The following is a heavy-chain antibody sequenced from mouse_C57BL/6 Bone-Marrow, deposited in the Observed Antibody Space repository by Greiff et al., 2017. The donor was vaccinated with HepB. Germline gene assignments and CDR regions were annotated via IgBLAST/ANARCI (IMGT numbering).Heavy chain of an antibody. D-gene: IGHD1-1*01. Sequence: EVQLVESGPELVKPGDSVKISCKASGYSFTGYFMNWVMQSHGKSLEWIGRINPYNGDTFYNQKFKGKATLTVDKSSSTAHMELRSLTSEDSAVYYCASPYYYGSYYFDYWGQGTTLTVSS. J-gene: IGHJ2*01. CDR2: INPYNGDT. CDR3: ASPYYYGSYYFDY. V-gene: IGHV1-20*01. CDR1: GYSFTGYF.